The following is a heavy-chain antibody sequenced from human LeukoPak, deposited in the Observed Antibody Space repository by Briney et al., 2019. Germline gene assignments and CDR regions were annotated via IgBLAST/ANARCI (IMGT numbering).Heavy chain of an antibody. Sequence: PSETLSLTCTVSGVSISGYHWIWLGQPAGKGLEWMVRIYTSGSTNYNPSLKSRVTMSVDTPNNQFSLKLSPITAADTAGYYWPRETNWNYVFNFDCWGQGTLVTVSS. CDR2: IYTSGST. CDR1: GVSISGYH. CDR3: PRETNWNYVFNFDC. V-gene: IGHV4-4*07. J-gene: IGHJ4*02. D-gene: IGHD1-7*01.